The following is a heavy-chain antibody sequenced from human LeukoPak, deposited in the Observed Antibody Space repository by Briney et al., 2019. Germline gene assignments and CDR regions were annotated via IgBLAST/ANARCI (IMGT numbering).Heavy chain of an antibody. Sequence: SETLSLTCTVSGGSISSYYWSWLRQPPGKGLEYIGYIYYSGYTNYNPSLKSRVTISVDTSKNQFSLKLSSVTAADTAVYYCARETSQKGAHYMDVWGKGTTVTISS. D-gene: IGHD3-16*01. CDR1: GGSISSYY. CDR3: ARETSQKGAHYMDV. CDR2: IYYSGYT. J-gene: IGHJ6*03. V-gene: IGHV4-59*01.